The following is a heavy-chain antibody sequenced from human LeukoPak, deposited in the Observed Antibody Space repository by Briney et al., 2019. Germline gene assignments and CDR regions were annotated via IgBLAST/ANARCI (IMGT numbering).Heavy chain of an antibody. CDR1: GGSFSGYY. CDR2: INHSGST. CDR3: ASIVDFWSGSNDAFDI. Sequence: SETLSLTCAVYGGSFSGYYWSWIRQPPGKGLEWIGEINHSGSTNYNPSLKSRVTISVDTSKNQFSLKLSSVTAADTAVYYCASIVDFWSGSNDAFDIWGQGTMVTVSS. V-gene: IGHV4-34*01. J-gene: IGHJ3*02. D-gene: IGHD3-3*01.